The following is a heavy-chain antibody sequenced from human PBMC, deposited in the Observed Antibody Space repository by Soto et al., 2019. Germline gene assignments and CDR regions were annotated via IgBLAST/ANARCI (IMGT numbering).Heavy chain of an antibody. D-gene: IGHD5-12*01. Sequence: EVQLVESGGGLVKPGGSLRLSCAASGFTFSSYSMNWVRQAPGKGLEWVSSISSSSSYIYYADSVKGRFTISRDNAKNSLYLQMNSLRAEDTAVYYCARARGYSGYDEDYWGQGTLVTVSS. V-gene: IGHV3-21*01. J-gene: IGHJ4*02. CDR1: GFTFSSYS. CDR2: ISSSSSYI. CDR3: ARARGYSGYDEDY.